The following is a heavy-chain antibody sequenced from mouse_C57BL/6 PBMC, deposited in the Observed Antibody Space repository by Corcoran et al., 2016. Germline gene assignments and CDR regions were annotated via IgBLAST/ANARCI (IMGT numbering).Heavy chain of an antibody. CDR2: INTYSGVP. J-gene: IGHJ4*01. V-gene: IGHV9-3*01. Sequence: QIQLVQSGPELKKPGETVEISCKASGYTFTTYGMSWVKQAPGKGLKWMGWINTYSGVPTYADDFKGRFAFSLETSASTAYLQINNLKNEDTATYFCARPYDYDFYYAMDYWGQGTSVTVSS. CDR1: GYTFTTYG. CDR3: ARPYDYDFYYAMDY. D-gene: IGHD2-4*01.